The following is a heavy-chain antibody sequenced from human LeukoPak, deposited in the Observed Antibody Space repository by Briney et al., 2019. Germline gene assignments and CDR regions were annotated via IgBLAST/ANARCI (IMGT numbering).Heavy chain of an antibody. J-gene: IGHJ4*02. Sequence: GGSLRLSCAASGFTFSSYWMSWVRQAPGKGLEWVANIKQDGSEKYYVDSVKGRSTISRDNAKNSLYLQMNSLRAEDTAVYYCARDGVVPAARSDYWGQGTLVTVSS. CDR3: ARDGVVPAARSDY. CDR1: GFTFSSYW. D-gene: IGHD2-2*01. CDR2: IKQDGSEK. V-gene: IGHV3-7*01.